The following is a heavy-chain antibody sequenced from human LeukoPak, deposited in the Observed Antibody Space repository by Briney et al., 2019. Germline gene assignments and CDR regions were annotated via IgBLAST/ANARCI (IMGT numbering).Heavy chain of an antibody. CDR2: IYYSGST. D-gene: IGHD5-24*01. CDR3: ARRRDGYNPTDY. Sequence: SETLSLTCTVSGGSISSYYWSWIRQPPGKGLEWIGYIYYSGSTYYNPSLKSRVTISVDTSKNQFSLKLSSVTAADTAVYYCARRRDGYNPTDYWGQGTLVTVSS. CDR1: GGSISSYY. J-gene: IGHJ4*02. V-gene: IGHV4-59*08.